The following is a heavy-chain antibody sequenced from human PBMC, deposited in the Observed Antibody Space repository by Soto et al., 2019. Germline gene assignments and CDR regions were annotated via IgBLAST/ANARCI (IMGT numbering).Heavy chain of an antibody. Sequence: GGSLRLSCAASGFTFSSYGMHWFRQAPGKGLEWVAVISYDGSNKYYADSVKGRFTISRDNSKNTLYLQMNSLRAEDTAVYYCAKGPIVVVTATPIDYWGQGTLVTVSS. CDR1: GFTFSSYG. J-gene: IGHJ4*02. CDR2: ISYDGSNK. D-gene: IGHD2-21*02. CDR3: AKGPIVVVTATPIDY. V-gene: IGHV3-30*18.